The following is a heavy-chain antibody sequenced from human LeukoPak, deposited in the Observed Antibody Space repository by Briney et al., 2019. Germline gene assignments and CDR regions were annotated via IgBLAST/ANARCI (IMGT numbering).Heavy chain of an antibody. V-gene: IGHV4-4*02. J-gene: IGHJ3*02. CDR2: IYHSGST. CDR1: GGSISSSNW. CDR3: ARRNSGRPNPFDI. Sequence: PSGTLSLTCAVSGGSISSSNWWSWVRQPPGKGLEWIGGIYHSGSTNYNPSLKSRVTISVDKSKNQFSLKLSSVTAADTAVYYCARRNSGRPNPFDIWGQGTMVTVSS. D-gene: IGHD2/OR15-2a*01.